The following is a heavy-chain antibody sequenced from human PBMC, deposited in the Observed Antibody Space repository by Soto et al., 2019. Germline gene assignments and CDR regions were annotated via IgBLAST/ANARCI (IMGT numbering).Heavy chain of an antibody. V-gene: IGHV5-51*01. CDR2: IYPGDSDT. J-gene: IGHJ4*02. D-gene: IGHD5-12*01. CDR3: ARQQRRDGYNHPFDY. CDR1: GYSFTSYW. Sequence: EVQLVQSGAEVKKPGESLKISCKGSGYSFTSYWIGWVRQMPGKGLEWMGIIYPGDSDTRYSPSFQGQVTISADKSISTAYLQWSSLKASDTAMYYCARQQRRDGYNHPFDYWGQGTLVTVSS.